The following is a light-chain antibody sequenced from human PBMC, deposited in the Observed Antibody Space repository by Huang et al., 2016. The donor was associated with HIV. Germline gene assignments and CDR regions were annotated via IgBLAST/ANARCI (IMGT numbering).Light chain of an antibody. CDR3: QQYNNWPPLLT. J-gene: IGKJ4*01. Sequence: EIVLTQSPATLSLSPGARAALSCSATQRIINHLAWYQQKAGQSPRLLLYGASTRATGSPAMFRGSGSGTDFTLTISSLQSEDFAVYYCQQYNNWPPLLTFGGGTKVEIK. CDR2: GAS. CDR1: QRIINH. V-gene: IGKV3-15*01.